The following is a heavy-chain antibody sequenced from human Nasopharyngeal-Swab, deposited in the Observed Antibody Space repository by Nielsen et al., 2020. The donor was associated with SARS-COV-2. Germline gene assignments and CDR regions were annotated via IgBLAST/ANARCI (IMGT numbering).Heavy chain of an antibody. J-gene: IGHJ3*02. Sequence: SETLSLTCAVSGGSISSGGYSWSWIRQPPGKGLEWIGYIYHSGSTYYNPSLKSRVTISVDRSKNQFSLKLSSVTAADTAVYYCAHWTSLGAFDIWGQGTMVTVSS. CDR2: IYHSGST. CDR1: GGSISSGGYS. CDR3: AHWTSLGAFDI. V-gene: IGHV4-30-2*01. D-gene: IGHD3/OR15-3a*01.